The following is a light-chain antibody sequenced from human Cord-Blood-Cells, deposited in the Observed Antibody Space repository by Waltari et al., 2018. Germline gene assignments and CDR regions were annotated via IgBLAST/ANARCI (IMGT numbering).Light chain of an antibody. J-gene: IGKJ2*01. CDR3: QHSYSTPRP. V-gene: IGKV1-39*01. CDR1: QSISSY. CDR2: AAS. Sequence: DIQMTQSPSSLSASVGDRVTITCRASQSISSYLNWYQQKPGKAPKLLIYAASSLQSGVPSRFSGSGSGTDFTLTISSLQPEDFATYYCQHSYSTPRPFGQGTKLEIK.